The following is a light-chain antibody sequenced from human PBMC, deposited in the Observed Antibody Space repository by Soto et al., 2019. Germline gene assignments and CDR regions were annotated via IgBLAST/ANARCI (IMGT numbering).Light chain of an antibody. J-gene: IGLJ1*01. V-gene: IGLV2-18*02. CDR3: NSYTIAGTYV. CDR2: EGS. CDR1: SSDVGSYNG. Sequence: QSALTQPPSVSGSPGQSVTISCTGTSSDVGSYNGVSWYQQPPGTAPKLMIYEGSTRPSGVPDRFSGSKSGNSASLTISGLQAEDEADYYCNSYTIAGTYVFGTGTKLTVL.